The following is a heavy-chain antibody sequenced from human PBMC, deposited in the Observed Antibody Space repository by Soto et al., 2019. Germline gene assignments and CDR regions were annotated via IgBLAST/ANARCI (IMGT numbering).Heavy chain of an antibody. D-gene: IGHD4-4*01. Sequence: TGGSLRLSCAASGFTVSSNYMSWVRQAPGKGLEWVSVIYSGGSTYYADSVKGRFTISRDNSKNTLYLQMNSLRAEDTAVYYCARDVVTMYYYYYYMDVWGKGTTVTVSS. CDR1: GFTVSSNY. V-gene: IGHV3-66*01. J-gene: IGHJ6*03. CDR3: ARDVVTMYYYYYYMDV. CDR2: IYSGGST.